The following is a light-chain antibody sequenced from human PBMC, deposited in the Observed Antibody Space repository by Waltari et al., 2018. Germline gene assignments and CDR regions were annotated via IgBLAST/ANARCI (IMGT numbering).Light chain of an antibody. CDR2: GAS. CDR3: QQYCRSPLT. V-gene: IGKV3-20*01. Sequence: EIVLTQSPGPLSLSPGDRATLSCRASQSVSSNFLAWYQQKPGQAPQLLIYGASSRAPGIPDKFRGSGSGTDFTLTINRLEPEDFAVYYCQQYCRSPLTFGGGTKVEIK. CDR1: QSVSSNF. J-gene: IGKJ4*01.